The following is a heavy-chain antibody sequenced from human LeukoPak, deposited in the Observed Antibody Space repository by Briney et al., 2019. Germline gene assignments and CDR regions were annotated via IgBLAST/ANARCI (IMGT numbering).Heavy chain of an antibody. D-gene: IGHD2-8*01. CDR3: ARVPLGYCTNGVCYTFDY. Sequence: GASVKVPCKASGYTFTSYGISWVRQAPGQGLEWMGWISAYNGNTNYAQKLQGRVTMTTDTSTSTAYMELRSLRSDDTAVYYCARVPLGYCTNGVCYTFDYWGQGTLVTVSS. V-gene: IGHV1-18*01. CDR1: GYTFTSYG. J-gene: IGHJ4*02. CDR2: ISAYNGNT.